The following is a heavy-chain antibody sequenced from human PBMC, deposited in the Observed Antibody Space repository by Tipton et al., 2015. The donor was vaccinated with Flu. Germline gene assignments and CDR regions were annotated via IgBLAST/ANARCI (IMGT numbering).Heavy chain of an antibody. CDR3: ARRDFSNYVSEPKNWFDF. D-gene: IGHD4-11*01. V-gene: IGHV4-61*02. CDR2: MYPSGST. Sequence: TLSLTCTVSGGSITSGGFYWTWIRQSAGKGLEWIGRMYPSGSTAYNPSLKSRVTISVARSKNQFSLRLTSVTAADTAVYFCARRDFSNYVSEPKNWFDFWGQGSLVNVSS. J-gene: IGHJ5*01. CDR1: GGSITSGGFY.